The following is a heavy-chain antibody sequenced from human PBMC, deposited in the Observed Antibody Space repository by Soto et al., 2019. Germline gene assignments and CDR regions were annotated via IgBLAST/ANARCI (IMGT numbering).Heavy chain of an antibody. CDR1: GFTFSSYA. CDR3: AKDTPIAAAGTARWFDP. CDR2: ISGSGGST. V-gene: IGHV3-23*01. J-gene: IGHJ5*02. D-gene: IGHD6-13*01. Sequence: GGSLRLSCAASGFTFSSYAMSWVRQAPGKGLEWVSAISGSGGSTYYADSVKGRFTISRGNSKNTLYLQMNSLRAEDTAVYYCAKDTPIAAAGTARWFDPWGQGTLITVSS.